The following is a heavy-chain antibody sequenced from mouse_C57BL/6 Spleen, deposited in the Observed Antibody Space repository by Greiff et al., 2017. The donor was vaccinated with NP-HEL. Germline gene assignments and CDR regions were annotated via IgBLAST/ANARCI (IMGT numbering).Heavy chain of an antibody. CDR3: ARDHGITTAGFDY. CDR1: GFTFSDYY. Sequence: EVMLVESEGGLMQPGSSMKLSCTASGFTFSDYYMAWVRQVPEKGLELVANINYDGSSTYYLDSLKSRFIISRDNAKNILYLQMSSLKSEDTATYYCARDHGITTAGFDYWGQGTTLTVSS. V-gene: IGHV5-16*01. J-gene: IGHJ2*01. D-gene: IGHD1-2*01. CDR2: INYDGSST.